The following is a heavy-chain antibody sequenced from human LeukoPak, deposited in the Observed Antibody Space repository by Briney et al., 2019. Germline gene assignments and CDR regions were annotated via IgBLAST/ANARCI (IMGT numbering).Heavy chain of an antibody. D-gene: IGHD2-2*02. V-gene: IGHV4-59*01. CDR2: IYYSGST. CDR3: ARQTDRYCSSTSCYMGGFDP. Sequence: PSETLSLTCTASGGSISSYYWSWIRQPPGNGLEWIGYIYYSGSTNYNPPLKSRVTISVDTSKHQFSLRLSSVTAADTAVYYCARQTDRYCSSTSCYMGGFDPWGQGTLVTVSS. CDR1: GGSISSYY. J-gene: IGHJ5*02.